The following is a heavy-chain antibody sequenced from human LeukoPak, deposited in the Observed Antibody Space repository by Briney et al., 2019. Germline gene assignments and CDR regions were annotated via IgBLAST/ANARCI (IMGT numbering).Heavy chain of an antibody. CDR3: ARGPPESSNSDY. J-gene: IGHJ4*02. V-gene: IGHV1-8*01. D-gene: IGHD6-13*01. CDR1: GYTFTSYD. Sequence: GASVKVSCKASGYTFTSYDINWVRQDKGPGLERMGWMNPNSANTGYAQKFQGRVTMTRNTSISTAYMELSSLRSEDTAVYYCARGPPESSNSDYWGQGTLVTVSS. CDR2: MNPNSANT.